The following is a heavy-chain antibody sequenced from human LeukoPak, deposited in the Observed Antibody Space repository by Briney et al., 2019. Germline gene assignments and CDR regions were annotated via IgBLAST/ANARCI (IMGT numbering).Heavy chain of an antibody. V-gene: IGHV4-39*07. J-gene: IGHJ4*02. CDR2: IYHSGST. Sequence: SETLSLTCTVSGGSISSSSYYWGWIRQPPGKGLEWIGYIYHSGSTYYNPSLKSRVTISVDRSKNQFSLKLSSVTAADTAVYYCARVTRYYFDYWGQGTLVTVSS. CDR1: GGSISSSSYY. D-gene: IGHD2-21*02. CDR3: ARVTRYYFDY.